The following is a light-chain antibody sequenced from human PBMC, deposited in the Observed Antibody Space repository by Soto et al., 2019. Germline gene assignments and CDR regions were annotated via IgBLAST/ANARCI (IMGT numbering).Light chain of an antibody. Sequence: EIVLTQSPATLSLSPGEGATLSCRASQGVSSYLAWYQQKPGQAPRLLIYDASNRATGIPARFSGSGSGTDFTLTISSLEPEDFAVYYCQQRSNWPPGFGQGTRLEIK. J-gene: IGKJ5*01. CDR3: QQRSNWPPG. CDR2: DAS. V-gene: IGKV3-11*01. CDR1: QGVSSY.